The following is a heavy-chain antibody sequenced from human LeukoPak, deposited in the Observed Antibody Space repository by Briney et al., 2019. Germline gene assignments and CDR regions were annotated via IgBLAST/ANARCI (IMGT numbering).Heavy chain of an antibody. V-gene: IGHV4-39*02. CDR2: VYHNGAS. J-gene: IGHJ4*02. CDR1: GGSMSSATYY. Sequence: SETLSLTCTVSGGSMSSATYYWGWIRQPPEKGLEWIGTVYHNGASHYNPSLRSRVTISVDTSKNQFSLDLRSVTASDTAVYYCARETIVAAGTIFDYWGQGTLVTVSS. D-gene: IGHD6-13*01. CDR3: ARETIVAAGTIFDY.